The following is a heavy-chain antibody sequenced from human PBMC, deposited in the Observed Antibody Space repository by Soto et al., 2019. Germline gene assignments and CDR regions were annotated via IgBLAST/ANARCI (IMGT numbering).Heavy chain of an antibody. Sequence: QVQLVQSGADVKKPGASVRVSCKASGYTFTDYGITWVRQAPGQGLEWMGWISAKNGDTNLAQKFRGRVTLTTDTSTGTAYMDLRSLTPDDTAVYYWARDTPETPSDYWGQGTLVTVSS. J-gene: IGHJ4*02. CDR1: GYTFTDYG. CDR2: ISAKNGDT. V-gene: IGHV1-18*01. CDR3: ARDTPETPSDY.